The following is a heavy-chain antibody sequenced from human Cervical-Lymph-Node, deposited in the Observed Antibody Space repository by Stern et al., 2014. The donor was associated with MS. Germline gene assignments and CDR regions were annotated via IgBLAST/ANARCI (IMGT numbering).Heavy chain of an antibody. Sequence: QVQLVESGAEVKKPGSSVKVSCKASGGPFSDFAIGWVRQAPGQGLEWMGGIIPVLVTPNYAQKFQDRITITADRSTTTAYMELSGLRSEDTAMYYCATKTMRITIFGAAPKVHSFDSWGLGTLVTVSS. CDR3: ATKTMRITIFGAAPKVHSFDS. CDR1: GGPFSDFA. V-gene: IGHV1-69*06. D-gene: IGHD3-3*01. J-gene: IGHJ4*02. CDR2: IIPVLVTP.